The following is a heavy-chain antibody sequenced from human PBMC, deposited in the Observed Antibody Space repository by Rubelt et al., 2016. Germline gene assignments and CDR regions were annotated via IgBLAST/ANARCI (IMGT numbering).Heavy chain of an antibody. CDR2: ISAYNGNT. CDR3: ARDRLLDDSSGGDAFDI. D-gene: IGHD3-22*01. CDR1: GYTFTSYG. V-gene: IGHV1-18*01. J-gene: IGHJ3*02. Sequence: QVQLVQSGAEVKKPGASVKVPCKASGYTFTSYGISWVRQAPGQGLEWMGWISAYNGNTNYAQKLQGRVTMTTDTSTSTAYMELRSLRSDDTAVYYCARDRLLDDSSGGDAFDIWGQGTMVTVSS.